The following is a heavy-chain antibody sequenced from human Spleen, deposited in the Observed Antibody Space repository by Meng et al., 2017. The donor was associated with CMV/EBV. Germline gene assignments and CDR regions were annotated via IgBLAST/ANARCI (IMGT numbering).Heavy chain of an antibody. J-gene: IGHJ5*02. D-gene: IGHD6-6*01. Sequence: GESLKISCAASGFTFSSYGMHWVRQAPGKGLEWVAFMRYDGSNKYYADSVKGRFTISRDNSKNTLYLQMNSLRAEDTAVYYCAKETYSSSFGDWFDPWGQGTLVTVSS. V-gene: IGHV3-30*02. CDR3: AKETYSSSFGDWFDP. CDR2: MRYDGSNK. CDR1: GFTFSSYG.